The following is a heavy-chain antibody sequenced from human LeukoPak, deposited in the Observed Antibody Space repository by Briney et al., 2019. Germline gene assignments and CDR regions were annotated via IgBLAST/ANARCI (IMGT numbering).Heavy chain of an antibody. CDR3: ARDRDGYKNNWFDP. CDR2: IIPIFGTA. CDR1: GGTFSSYA. V-gene: IGHV1-69*01. J-gene: IGHJ5*02. Sequence: ASVKVSCKASGGTFSSYAISWVRQAPGQGLEWMGGIIPIFGTANYAQKFHGRVTITADESTSTAYMELSSLRSEDTAVYYCARDRDGYKNNWFDPWGQGTLVTVSS. D-gene: IGHD5-24*01.